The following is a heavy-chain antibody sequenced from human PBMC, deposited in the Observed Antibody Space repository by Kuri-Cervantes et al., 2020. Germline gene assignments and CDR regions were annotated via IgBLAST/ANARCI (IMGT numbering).Heavy chain of an antibody. J-gene: IGHJ4*02. D-gene: IGHD4-23*01. Sequence: SETLSLTCTVSGGSISNGDYYWSWIRQPPGKGLEWIGYIYYSGSTYYNPSLKSRVTISVDTSKNQFSLKLSSVTAADTAVYYCAREGDGGNSFDYWGQGTLVTVSS. CDR3: AREGDGGNSFDY. CDR2: IYYSGST. CDR1: GGSISNGDYY. V-gene: IGHV4-30-4*01.